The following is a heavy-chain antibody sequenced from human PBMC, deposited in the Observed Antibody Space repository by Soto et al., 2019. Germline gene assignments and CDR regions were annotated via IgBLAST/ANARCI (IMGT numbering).Heavy chain of an antibody. CDR3: ASHFTGVLVLGAPPQGGDTYGWDV. D-gene: IGHD2-15*01. V-gene: IGHV1-69*02. J-gene: IGHJ6*02. CDR1: GGTFSRYT. Sequence: QVQLVQSGAEVKKPGSSVKVSCKASGGTFSRYTFTWVRQAPGQGLEWMGRIIPILDIPNYAQNFQGRVTTPPEKPPSTAILELSSLTSNDTAVADCASHFTGVLVLGAPPQGGDTYGWDVWGQGTTVTVSS. CDR2: IIPILDIP.